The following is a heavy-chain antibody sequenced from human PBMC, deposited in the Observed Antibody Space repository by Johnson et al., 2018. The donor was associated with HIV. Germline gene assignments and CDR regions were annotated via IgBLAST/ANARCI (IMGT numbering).Heavy chain of an antibody. CDR1: GFTFSNAW. Sequence: VQLVESGGGLVKPGGSLRLSCAASGFTFSNAWMSWVRQAPGKGLEWVGRINSKTDGGTTDYAAPVTGRFTISRDDSKNTLYLQMNSLKTEDTAVYYCTTDLGYHDSSGDAFDIWGQGTMVTVSS. CDR2: INSKTDGGTT. D-gene: IGHD3-22*01. V-gene: IGHV3-15*01. CDR3: TTDLGYHDSSGDAFDI. J-gene: IGHJ3*02.